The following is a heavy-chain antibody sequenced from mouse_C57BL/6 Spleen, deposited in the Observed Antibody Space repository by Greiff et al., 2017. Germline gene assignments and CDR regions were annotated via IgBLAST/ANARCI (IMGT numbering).Heavy chain of an antibody. D-gene: IGHD1-1*01. CDR2: INPYNGDT. V-gene: IGHV1-20*01. CDR1: GYSFTGYF. J-gene: IGHJ4*01. CDR3: ARGPTTVEGDYAMDY. Sequence: EVQVVESGPELVKPGDSVKISCKASGYSFTGYFMNWVMQSHGKSLEWIGRINPYNGDTFYNQKFKGKATLTVDKSSSTAHMELRSLTSEDSAVYYCARGPTTVEGDYAMDYWGQGTSVTVSS.